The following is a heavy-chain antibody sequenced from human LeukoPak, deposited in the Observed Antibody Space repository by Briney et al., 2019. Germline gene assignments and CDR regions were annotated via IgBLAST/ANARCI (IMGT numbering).Heavy chain of an antibody. CDR2: IYYSGST. Sequence: PSETLSLTCTVSGGSISSYYWSWIRQPPGKGLEWIGYIYYSGSTKYNPSLKSRVTISVDTSKNQFSLKLTSVTAADTAVYFCARGVNWIDPWGQGTLVTVSS. V-gene: IGHV4-59*01. D-gene: IGHD6-6*01. CDR1: GGSISSYY. CDR3: ARGVNWIDP. J-gene: IGHJ5*02.